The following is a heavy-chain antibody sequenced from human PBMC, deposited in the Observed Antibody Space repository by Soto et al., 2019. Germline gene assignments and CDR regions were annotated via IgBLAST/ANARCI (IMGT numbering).Heavy chain of an antibody. Sequence: EVKLVESGGGLVQPGGSLRLSCAASGFSFSDYYMDWVRQVPGKGLEWVGRSRNKANSYNPEYALSVKDRFSISRDNSKDSMYLQMNSLKTEDTAVYYCARDTGGSYDYWGQGALVTVSS. D-gene: IGHD3-16*01. CDR1: GFSFSDYY. V-gene: IGHV3-72*01. J-gene: IGHJ4*02. CDR2: SRNKANSYNP. CDR3: ARDTGGSYDY.